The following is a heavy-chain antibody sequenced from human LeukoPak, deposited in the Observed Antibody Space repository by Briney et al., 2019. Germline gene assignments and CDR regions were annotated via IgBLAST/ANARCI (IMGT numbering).Heavy chain of an antibody. V-gene: IGHV4-34*01. Sequence: SDTLSLTCPVYGWSFSGYYWSWIGKPPGKGREWMGEFNHSEITNSNPSLKSPVTISVDTSKNQFSLKLSSVTAADTAVYYCARKSGGYCSSTSCYTHSRNYYYYYGMDVWGQGTTVTVSS. D-gene: IGHD2-2*02. J-gene: IGHJ6*02. CDR2: FNHSEIT. CDR1: GWSFSGYY. CDR3: ARKSGGYCSSTSCYTHSRNYYYYYGMDV.